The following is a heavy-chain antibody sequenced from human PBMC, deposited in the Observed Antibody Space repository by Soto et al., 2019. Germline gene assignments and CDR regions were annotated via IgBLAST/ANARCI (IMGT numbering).Heavy chain of an antibody. D-gene: IGHD2-21*01. V-gene: IGHV4-61*02. CDR1: GGSISSAAYY. CDR2: IYTSGIT. CDR3: ARTAARFPAPSDY. Sequence: SETLSLTCTVSGGSISSAAYYWSWIRQPAGKGLEWIGLIYTSGITNYNPSLMNRVTLSVETSKNQFSLKLTSVTAADTAVYYCARTAARFPAPSDYWGPGTLVTVSS. J-gene: IGHJ4*02.